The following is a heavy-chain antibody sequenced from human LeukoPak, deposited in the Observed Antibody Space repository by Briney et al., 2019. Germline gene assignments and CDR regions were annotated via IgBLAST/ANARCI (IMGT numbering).Heavy chain of an antibody. Sequence: GGSLRLSCAASGFTFSSYAMSLVRQAPGKGLEWVSAISGSGGSTYYADSVKGRFTISRDNSKNTLYLQMNSLRAEDTAVYYCAKSIAAAGTNYFDYWGQGTLVTVSS. J-gene: IGHJ4*02. V-gene: IGHV3-23*01. CDR1: GFTFSSYA. CDR3: AKSIAAAGTNYFDY. D-gene: IGHD6-13*01. CDR2: ISGSGGST.